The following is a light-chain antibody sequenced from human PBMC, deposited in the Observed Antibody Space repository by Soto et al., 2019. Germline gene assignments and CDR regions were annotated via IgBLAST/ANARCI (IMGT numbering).Light chain of an antibody. CDR1: QSVSSN. CDR3: QQSYT. V-gene: IGKV3-15*01. Sequence: EIVMTQSPATLSVSPGERATLSCRASQSVSSNLAWYQQKPGQAPRLLIYGASTRATGIPARFSGSGSGTEFTLTISSLQSEDFAVYYCQQSYTFGQGTKVDIK. J-gene: IGKJ2*01. CDR2: GAS.